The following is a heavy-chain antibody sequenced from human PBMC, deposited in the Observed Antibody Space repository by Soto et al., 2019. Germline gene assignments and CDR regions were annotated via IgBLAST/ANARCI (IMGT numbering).Heavy chain of an antibody. V-gene: IGHV3-23*01. CDR1: GFTFSSYA. Sequence: GSLRLSCAASGFTFSSYAMSWVRQAPGKGLEWVSAISGSGGSTYYADSVKGRFTISRDNSKNTLYLQMNSLRAEDTAVYYCAKDLVVVPAARYYYYYGMDVWGQGTTVTVSS. D-gene: IGHD2-2*01. J-gene: IGHJ6*02. CDR3: AKDLVVVPAARYYYYYGMDV. CDR2: ISGSGGST.